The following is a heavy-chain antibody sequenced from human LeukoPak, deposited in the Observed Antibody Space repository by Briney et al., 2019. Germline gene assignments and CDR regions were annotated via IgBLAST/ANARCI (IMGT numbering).Heavy chain of an antibody. CDR1: GFTFSSYW. D-gene: IGHD5-24*01. J-gene: IGHJ4*02. CDR3: ARDLGWLQFDY. CDR2: INKDGSEI. V-gene: IGHV3-7*04. Sequence: PGGSLRLSCAVSGFTFSSYWMSWVRQAPGKGLVWVANINKDGSEIYFVDSVRGRFTISRDNAKNSLYLQMNSLRAEDTAVYYCARDLGWLQFDYWGQGTLVTVSS.